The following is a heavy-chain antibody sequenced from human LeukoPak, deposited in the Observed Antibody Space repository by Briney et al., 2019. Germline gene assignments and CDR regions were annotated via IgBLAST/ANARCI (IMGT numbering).Heavy chain of an antibody. J-gene: IGHJ6*02. CDR3: ARGGYYDFWSGPDPGGFITGYYGMDV. V-gene: IGHV1-18*01. D-gene: IGHD3-3*01. Sequence: ASVKVSCKASGYTFTSYGISWVRQAPGQGLEWMGWISAYNGNTNYAQKLQGRVTMTTDTSTSTAYMELRSLRFDDTAVYYCARGGYYDFWSGPDPGGFITGYYGMDVWGQGTTVTVSS. CDR1: GYTFTSYG. CDR2: ISAYNGNT.